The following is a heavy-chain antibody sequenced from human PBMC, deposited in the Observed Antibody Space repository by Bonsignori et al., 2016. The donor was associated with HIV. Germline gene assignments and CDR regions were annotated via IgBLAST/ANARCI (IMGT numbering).Heavy chain of an antibody. V-gene: IGHV3-23*01. CDR3: AQGKGLLGRFDY. CDR2: VSGSGAST. Sequence: GGSLRLSCAASGFTFKMYAMSWVRQAPGKGLDFVSVVSGSGASTYTADSVKGRFTISRDNSKNTVYLQMNNLRVDDTAVYYCAQGKGLLGRFDYWGQGTLVTVSS. CDR1: GFTFKMYA. D-gene: IGHD7-27*01. J-gene: IGHJ4*02.